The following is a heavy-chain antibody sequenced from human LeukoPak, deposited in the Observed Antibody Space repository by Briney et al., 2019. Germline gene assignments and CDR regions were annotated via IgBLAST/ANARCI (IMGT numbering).Heavy chain of an antibody. CDR2: VYYSGST. J-gene: IGHJ4*02. Sequence: LETLSLTSTVSGGSFSGYYWTWIRQPPGKGLEWIGNVYYSGSTNYNPSLKSRVTISVDKSKNQFSLKLSSVTAADTAVYFCARAASGYYLFDYWGQGTLVTVSS. D-gene: IGHD3-22*01. CDR3: ARAASGYYLFDY. V-gene: IGHV4-59*01. CDR1: GGSFSGYY.